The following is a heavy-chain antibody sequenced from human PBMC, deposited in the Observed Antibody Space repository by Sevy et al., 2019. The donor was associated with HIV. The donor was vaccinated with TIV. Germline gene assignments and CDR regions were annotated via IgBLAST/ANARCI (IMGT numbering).Heavy chain of an antibody. D-gene: IGHD1-26*01. CDR3: ARVGGWEVGSLDNWFDP. Sequence: GGSLRLSCAVSGFTFSSYAMSWVRQAPEKGLEWVSAIGGSGETTYYADSGKGRSTISSDNSKNILYLQMNSLRAEDTAVYYCARVGGWEVGSLDNWFDPWGQRTLVTVSS. CDR2: IGGSGETT. J-gene: IGHJ5*02. CDR1: GFTFSSYA. V-gene: IGHV3-23*01.